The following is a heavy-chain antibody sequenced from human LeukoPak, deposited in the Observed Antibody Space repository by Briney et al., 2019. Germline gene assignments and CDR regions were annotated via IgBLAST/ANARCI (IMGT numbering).Heavy chain of an antibody. J-gene: IGHJ4*02. CDR3: AKDRGSGWSNQCYFDY. CDR2: ISGSGGST. CDR1: VFTLCDYA. V-gene: IGHV3-23*01. Sequence: GGSLSLSCAVSVFTLCDYATSGARPARGQGMEWVSSISGSGGSTYNADSLKGQFTISRDNSKNTLYLQMNSLRAEDRAVYYCAKDRGSGWSNQCYFDYWGQGTLVTVS. D-gene: IGHD6-19*01.